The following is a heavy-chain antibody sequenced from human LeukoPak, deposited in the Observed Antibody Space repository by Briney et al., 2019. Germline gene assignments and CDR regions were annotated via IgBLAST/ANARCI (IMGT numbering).Heavy chain of an antibody. J-gene: IGHJ4*02. CDR2: ISSNGGST. CDR3: ARVAAAGSSDY. D-gene: IGHD6-13*01. V-gene: IGHV3-64*01. CDR1: GFTFSSYA. Sequence: GGFLRLSCAASGFTFSSYAMHWGRQAPGKGLEYVSAISSNGGSTYYSNSVKGRFTISRDNSKNTLYLQMGSLRAEDMAVYYCARVAAAGSSDYWGQGTLVTVSS.